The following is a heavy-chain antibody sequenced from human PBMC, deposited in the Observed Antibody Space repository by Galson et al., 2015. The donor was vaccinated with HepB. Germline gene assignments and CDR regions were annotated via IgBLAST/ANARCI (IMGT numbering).Heavy chain of an antibody. J-gene: IGHJ4*02. Sequence: SVKVSCKASGYTFTSYAINWVRQAPGQGLEWMGWINTNTGNPTYAQGFTGRFVFSLDTSVSTAFLQISSLEAEDTAVYFCARARYCTYTCYGDYWGQGTLVTVSS. CDR1: GYTFTSYA. D-gene: IGHD2-8*01. CDR3: ARARYCTYTCYGDY. V-gene: IGHV7-4-1*02. CDR2: INTNTGNP.